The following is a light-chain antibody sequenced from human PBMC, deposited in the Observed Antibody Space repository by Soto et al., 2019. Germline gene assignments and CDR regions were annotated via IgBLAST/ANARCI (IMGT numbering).Light chain of an antibody. CDR3: MQGTELPVT. Sequence: DVVMTQSPLSLPVTLGQPASISCRSSQSLVHSDGNTYLNWFQQRPGQSPRRLLYKVSDRDSGVPDRFSGSGSGTDFTLKISRVEADDVGIYYCMQGTELPVTFGGGTKVEIK. J-gene: IGKJ4*01. V-gene: IGKV2-30*02. CDR2: KVS. CDR1: QSLVHSDGNTY.